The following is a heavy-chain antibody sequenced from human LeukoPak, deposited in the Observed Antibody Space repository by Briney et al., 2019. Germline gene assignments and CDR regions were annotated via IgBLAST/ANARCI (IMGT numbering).Heavy chain of an antibody. Sequence: GGSLRLSCAASGFTFSGSAMHWVRQASGKGLGWVGRIRSKANSYATAYAASVKGRFTIYRDDSKNTAYLQMNSLKTEDTAVYYCTRRTRGYSYGPPYFDYWGQGTLVTVSS. CDR1: GFTFSGSA. D-gene: IGHD5-18*01. CDR2: IRSKANSYAT. J-gene: IGHJ4*02. CDR3: TRRTRGYSYGPPYFDY. V-gene: IGHV3-73*01.